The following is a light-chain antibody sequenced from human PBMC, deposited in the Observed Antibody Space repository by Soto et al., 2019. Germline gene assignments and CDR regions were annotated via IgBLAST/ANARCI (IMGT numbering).Light chain of an antibody. J-gene: IGLJ2*01. CDR1: SSNIGGNT. Sequence: QSVLTQPPSASGTPGQRVTISCSGSSSNIGGNTVNWYQQLPGTAPKLLIYRNNQRPSGAPDRFSGSKSGTSASLAISGLQSEDEADYSCAAWDDSLSGVVFGGGTKLTVL. CDR3: AAWDDSLSGVV. V-gene: IGLV1-44*01. CDR2: RNN.